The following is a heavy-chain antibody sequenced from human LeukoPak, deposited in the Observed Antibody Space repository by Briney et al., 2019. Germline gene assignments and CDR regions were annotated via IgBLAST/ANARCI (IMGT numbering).Heavy chain of an antibody. CDR2: IYYSGST. CDR1: GGSISSSSYY. D-gene: IGHD3-3*01. J-gene: IGHJ4*02. V-gene: IGHV4-39*01. CDR3: ARRRIGDFWSGYFRY. Sequence: SETLSLTCTVSGGSISSSSYYWGWIRQPPGKGLEWIGSIYYSGSTYYNPSLKSRVTISVDTSKNQFSLKLSSVTAADTAVYYCARRRIGDFWSGYFRYWGQGTLVTVSS.